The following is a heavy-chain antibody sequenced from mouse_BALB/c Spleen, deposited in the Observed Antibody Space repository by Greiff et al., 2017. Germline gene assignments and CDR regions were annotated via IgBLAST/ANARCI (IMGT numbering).Heavy chain of an antibody. Sequence: VKLVESGPGLVAPSQSLSITCTVSGFSLTSYGVHWVRQPPGKGLEWLGVIWAGGSTNYNSALMSRLSISKDNSKSQVFLKMNSLQTDDTAMYYCAIYDGYYTWFAYWGQGTLVTVSA. V-gene: IGHV2-9*02. J-gene: IGHJ3*01. CDR3: AIYDGYYTWFAY. CDR2: IWAGGST. CDR1: GFSLTSYG. D-gene: IGHD2-3*01.